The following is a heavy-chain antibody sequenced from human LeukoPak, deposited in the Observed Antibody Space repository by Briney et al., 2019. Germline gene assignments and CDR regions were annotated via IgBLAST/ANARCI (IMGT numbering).Heavy chain of an antibody. V-gene: IGHV3-30*02. CDR1: GFTFSSYG. J-gene: IGHJ5*02. CDR3: AKDAFRGYSHGYRVSMVWFDQ. Sequence: GGSLRLSCAASGFTFSSYGMHWVRQAPGKGLEWVAFIRYDGSNKYYVDSVKGRFTISRDNSKNTLSLQMSSLRAEDTAVYFCAKDAFRGYSHGYRVSMVWFDQWGQGILVTVSS. D-gene: IGHD5-18*01. CDR2: IRYDGSNK.